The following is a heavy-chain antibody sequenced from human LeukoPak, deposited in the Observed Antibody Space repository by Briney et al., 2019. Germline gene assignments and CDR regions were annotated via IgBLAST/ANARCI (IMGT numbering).Heavy chain of an antibody. J-gene: IGHJ3*02. CDR2: IKQHGSEK. D-gene: IGHD3-16*01. Sequence: GGSLRLSCEASGFSFSNYWMTWVRQAPGKGLEWVANIKQHGSEKDYVDSVRGRFTLSRDNAKNSVYLQMNSLRAEDTAVYYCATVMMNTHNAFDIWGQGTVVTVSS. CDR1: GFSFSNYW. V-gene: IGHV3-7*05. CDR3: ATVMMNTHNAFDI.